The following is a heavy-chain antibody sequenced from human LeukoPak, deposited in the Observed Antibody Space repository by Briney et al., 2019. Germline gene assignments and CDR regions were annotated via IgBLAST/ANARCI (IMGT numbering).Heavy chain of an antibody. CDR1: GYTFTSYG. V-gene: IGHV1-18*01. CDR2: ISAYNGNT. Sequence: GASVKVSCKASGYTFTSYGISWVRQAPGQGLELMGLISAYNGNTNYAQKLQGRVTMTTDTSTSTAYMELRSLRSDDPAVYYCARDTPIQFSSSSHYYYGMDGWGQGTTVTVSS. J-gene: IGHJ6*02. CDR3: ARDTPIQFSSSSHYYYGMDG. D-gene: IGHD6-6*01.